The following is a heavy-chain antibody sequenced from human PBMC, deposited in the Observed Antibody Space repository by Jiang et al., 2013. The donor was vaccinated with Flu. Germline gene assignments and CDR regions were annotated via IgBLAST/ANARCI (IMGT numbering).Heavy chain of an antibody. J-gene: IGHJ6*02. CDR3: ARLGGTIPAYYYYYGMDV. Sequence: KASGYTFTSYAMNWVRQAPGQGLEWMGWINTNTGNPTYAQGFTGRFVFSLDTSVSTAYLQISSLKAEDTAVYYCARLGGTIPAYYYYYGMDVWGQGTTVTVSS. V-gene: IGHV7-4-1*02. D-gene: IGHD3-3*01. CDR2: INTNTGNP. CDR1: GYTFTSYA.